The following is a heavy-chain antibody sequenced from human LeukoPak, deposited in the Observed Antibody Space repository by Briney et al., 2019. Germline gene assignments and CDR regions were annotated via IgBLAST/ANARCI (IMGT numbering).Heavy chain of an antibody. V-gene: IGHV3-48*04. D-gene: IGHD1-1*01. CDR1: GFTFSSNG. Sequence: GGSLRLSCVASGFTFSSNGMNWVRQAPGKGLEWIAYIDNSGTAIKYGDSVKGRFTISRDNAQNSLYLQMNSLRAEDTAVYFCARDPTAYYYYYMDVWGKGTTVTISS. CDR3: ARDPTAYYYYYMDV. CDR2: IDNSGTAI. J-gene: IGHJ6*03.